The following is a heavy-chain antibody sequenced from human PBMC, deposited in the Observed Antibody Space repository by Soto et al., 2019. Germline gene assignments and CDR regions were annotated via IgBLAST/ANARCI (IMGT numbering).Heavy chain of an antibody. CDR2: ISYDGNTE. CDR3: AKVLSSGSYSQEYYFDS. D-gene: IGHD1-26*01. J-gene: IGHJ4*02. CDR1: GFRLSSYG. V-gene: IGHV3-30*18. Sequence: QVQLVESGGGVVQPGRSLRLSCAASGFRLSSYGMHWVRQAPGKGLEWVAVISYDGNTEYYGDSVKGRFTISRDKSENTLYLKMNSLRAEDTAVYYCAKVLSSGSYSQEYYFDSWGQGTLVTVSS.